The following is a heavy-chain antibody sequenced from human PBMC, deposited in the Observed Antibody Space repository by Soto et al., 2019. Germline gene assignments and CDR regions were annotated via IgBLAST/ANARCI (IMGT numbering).Heavy chain of an antibody. CDR3: AKGGRDIVVVVGAGPASFDY. CDR2: IRGSGGST. CDR1: GFTFSSYA. J-gene: IGHJ4*02. D-gene: IGHD2-15*01. V-gene: IGHV3-23*01. Sequence: EVQLLESGGGLVQPGGSLRLSCAASGFTFSSYAMSWVRQAPGKGLEWVSAIRGSGGSTYYADSVKGRFTISRDNSKNTLYLQRNSLRGEDTAVYYCAKGGRDIVVVVGAGPASFDYWGQGTLVTVSS.